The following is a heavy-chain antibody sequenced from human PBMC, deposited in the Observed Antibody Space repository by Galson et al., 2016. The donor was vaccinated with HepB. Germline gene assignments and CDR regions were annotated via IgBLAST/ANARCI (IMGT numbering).Heavy chain of an antibody. Sequence: SLRLSCAASGFIFGNYWMHWVRQAPGKGLVWVSRIDRDGHSPNYADSVKGRFIISRDNAKNTLYLQMNSLRAEDTAMYYCVRLTKMGLRRSFDYWGQGTLVTVSS. CDR3: VRLTKMGLRRSFDY. D-gene: IGHD5-24*01. CDR2: IDRDGHSP. CDR1: GFIFGNYW. V-gene: IGHV3-74*01. J-gene: IGHJ4*02.